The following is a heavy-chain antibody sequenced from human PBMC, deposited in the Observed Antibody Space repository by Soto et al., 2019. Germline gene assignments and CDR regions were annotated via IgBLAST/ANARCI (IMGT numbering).Heavy chain of an antibody. Sequence: SETLSLTCGVSGYSISSGFYWGWVRQPPGKGLEWIGSIRHDGNIYYSSSLKSRVSISMDTSKNQFSLNLDSVTAADTAVYFCARDFAYFDSWGQGTLVTVSS. CDR1: GYSISSGFY. CDR3: ARDFAYFDS. CDR2: IRHDGNI. J-gene: IGHJ4*02. V-gene: IGHV4-38-2*01. D-gene: IGHD3-3*01.